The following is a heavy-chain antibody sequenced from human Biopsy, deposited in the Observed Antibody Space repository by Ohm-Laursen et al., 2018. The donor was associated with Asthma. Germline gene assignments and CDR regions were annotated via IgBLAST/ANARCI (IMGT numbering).Heavy chain of an antibody. Sequence: GSLRLSCAASGFTSSSYAMSWVRQAPGKGLEWVSAISGSGGSTYYADSVKGRFTISRDNAKNSLYLQMNSLRDEDTAVYYCARFKRGYSYGYAGVFDYWGQGTLVTVSS. CDR1: GFTSSSYA. CDR3: ARFKRGYSYGYAGVFDY. J-gene: IGHJ4*02. CDR2: ISGSGGST. D-gene: IGHD5-18*01. V-gene: IGHV3-23*01.